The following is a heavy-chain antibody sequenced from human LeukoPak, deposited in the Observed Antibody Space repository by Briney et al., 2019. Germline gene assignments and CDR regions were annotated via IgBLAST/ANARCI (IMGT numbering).Heavy chain of an antibody. CDR3: AKFSRDGYNHRDY. Sequence: PGGSLRLSCAASGFTFSSYAMHWVRQAPGKGLEWVAVISYDGSNKYYADSVKGRFTISRDNSKNTLYLQMNSLRAEDTAVYYCAKFSRDGYNHRDYWGQGTLVTVSS. J-gene: IGHJ4*02. D-gene: IGHD5-24*01. V-gene: IGHV3-30*04. CDR1: GFTFSSYA. CDR2: ISYDGSNK.